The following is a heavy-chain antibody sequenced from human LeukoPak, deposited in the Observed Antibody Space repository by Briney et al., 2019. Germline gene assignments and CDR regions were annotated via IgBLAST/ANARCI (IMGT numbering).Heavy chain of an antibody. V-gene: IGHV1-46*01. J-gene: IGHJ4*02. CDR1: GYTFTSYY. CDR3: ARTQYDILTGYYHALTD. Sequence: GASVKVSCKASGYTFTSYYMHWVRQAPGQGLEWMGIINPSGGSTSYAQKFQGRVTMTTDTSTSTAYMELRSLRSDDTAVYYCARTQYDILTGYYHALTDWGQGTLVTVSS. CDR2: INPSGGST. D-gene: IGHD3-9*01.